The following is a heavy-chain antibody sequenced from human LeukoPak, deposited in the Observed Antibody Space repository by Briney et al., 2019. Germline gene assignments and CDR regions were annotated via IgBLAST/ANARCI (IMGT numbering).Heavy chain of an antibody. CDR3: ARHGEYQLLNWFDP. CDR1: GFTFSSYS. J-gene: IGHJ5*02. CDR2: ISSSSIYI. V-gene: IGHV3-21*01. Sequence: GGSLRLSCAASGFTFSSYSMNWVRQAPGKGLEWVSSISSSSIYIYDADSVKGRFTISRDNAKNALYLQMNSLRAEDTAVYYCARHGEYQLLNWFDPWGQGTLVTVSS. D-gene: IGHD2-2*01.